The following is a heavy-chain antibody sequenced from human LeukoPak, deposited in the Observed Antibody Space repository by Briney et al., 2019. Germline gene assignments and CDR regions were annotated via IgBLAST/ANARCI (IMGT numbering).Heavy chain of an antibody. Sequence: GGSLRLSCAASGFTFSIYSMNWVRQAPGKGLEWVSYISSSSSTIYYADSVKGRFTISRDNAKNSLYLQMNSLRAEDTAVYYCASPFGLFDYWGQGTLVTVSS. CDR1: GFTFSIYS. J-gene: IGHJ4*02. D-gene: IGHD3-16*01. CDR2: ISSSSSTI. CDR3: ASPFGLFDY. V-gene: IGHV3-48*01.